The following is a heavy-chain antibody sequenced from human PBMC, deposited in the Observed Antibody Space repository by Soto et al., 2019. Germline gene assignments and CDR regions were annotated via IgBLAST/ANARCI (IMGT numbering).Heavy chain of an antibody. J-gene: IGHJ6*03. CDR3: ARGKITMVRGALSYYMDV. D-gene: IGHD3-10*01. Sequence: ASVKVSFKASGYTFTSYDSNWVRQATGQGLEWMGWMNPNSGNTGYAQKFQGRVTMTGNTSISRAYMELSSLGSEDTAVYYCARGKITMVRGALSYYMDVWGKGTTVTVSS. CDR1: GYTFTSYD. CDR2: MNPNSGNT. V-gene: IGHV1-8*01.